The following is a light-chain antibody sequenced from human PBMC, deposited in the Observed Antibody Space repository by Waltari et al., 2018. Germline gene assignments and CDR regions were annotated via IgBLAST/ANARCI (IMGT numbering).Light chain of an antibody. V-gene: IGLV1-44*01. Sequence: QSVLTQPPSASGTPGQSVTLSCSGGASNIGGNLVNWYQQPPGKAPKLLIYRSDLRPSGVPDRFSGSKSGTSASLAISGLQSEDEADYFCASWDDSLNGHWVFGGGTKVTVL. CDR3: ASWDDSLNGHWV. J-gene: IGLJ3*02. CDR2: RSD. CDR1: ASNIGGNL.